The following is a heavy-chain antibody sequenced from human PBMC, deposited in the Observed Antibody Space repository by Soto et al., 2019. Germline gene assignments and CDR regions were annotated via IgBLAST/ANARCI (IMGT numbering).Heavy chain of an antibody. CDR3: ARPGFYGDYASNYFDP. CDR1: GYNLATYW. V-gene: IGHV5-51*01. J-gene: IGHJ5*02. CDR2: IYPGNSDA. D-gene: IGHD4-17*01. Sequence: GASLKISCQASGYNLATYWIAWVRQIRGKGLEYMGIIYPGNSDARYSPSFQAQVTFSADESISTAYLHWSSLKASDTAMYYCARPGFYGDYASNYFDPWGQGTLVTVSS.